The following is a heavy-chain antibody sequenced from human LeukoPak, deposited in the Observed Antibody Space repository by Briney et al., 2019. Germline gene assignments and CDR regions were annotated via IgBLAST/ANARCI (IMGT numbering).Heavy chain of an antibody. CDR3: ARTGIGMPGFNY. V-gene: IGHV1-2*02. CDR2: INPNSGGT. CDR1: GYTITGYY. D-gene: IGHD6-19*01. J-gene: IGHJ4*02. Sequence: ASVKVSCKASGYTITGYYIHWVRQAPGQGLECMGWINPNSGGTNYAQNFQGRVTMTRDTSISTAYMELNGLRSDDTALYYCARTGIGMPGFNYWGQGTLVTVSS.